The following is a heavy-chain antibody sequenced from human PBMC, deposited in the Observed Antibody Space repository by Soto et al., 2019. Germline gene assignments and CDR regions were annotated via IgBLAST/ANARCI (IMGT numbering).Heavy chain of an antibody. V-gene: IGHV1-69*01. CDR3: ASLLPYGSGLKYCDGMDG. Sequence: QVQLVQSGAEVKKPGSSVKVSCKASGGTFSDYGVTWVRQAPGQGLEWMGGIIPMSRTASYAQRFQGRVTITADESTSRAYMELSRLTAEDPALYYCASLLPYGSGLKYCDGMDGWSNWTTVTASS. J-gene: IGHJ6*04. CDR1: GGTFSDYG. CDR2: IIPMSRTA. D-gene: IGHD6-19*01.